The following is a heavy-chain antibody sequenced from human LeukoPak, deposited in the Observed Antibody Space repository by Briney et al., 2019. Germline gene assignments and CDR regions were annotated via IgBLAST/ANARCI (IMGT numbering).Heavy chain of an antibody. D-gene: IGHD4-23*01. CDR2: INPNSGGT. CDR1: GYTFTGYY. CDR3: VRRAVANGMDV. V-gene: IGHV1-2*04. J-gene: IGHJ6*02. Sequence: ASVKVSCKASGYTFTGYYMHWVRQAPGQGLEWMGWINPNSGGTNYAQKFQGWVTMTRDTSISTAYMELSRLRSDDTAVYYCVRRAVANGMDVWGQGTTVIVSS.